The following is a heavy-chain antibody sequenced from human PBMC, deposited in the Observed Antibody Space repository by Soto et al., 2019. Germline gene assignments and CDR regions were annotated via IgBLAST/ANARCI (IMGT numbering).Heavy chain of an antibody. V-gene: IGHV3-23*01. CDR1: GFTFISYA. Sequence: PGGSLRLSCAASGFTFISYAVSWVSQAPGKGLEWVSAISGSGGSTYYADSVKGRFTISRDNSKNTLYLQMNSLRAEDTAVYYCAKEVNSSSSGLWYWGQGTLVTVSS. D-gene: IGHD6-6*01. CDR2: ISGSGGST. J-gene: IGHJ4*02. CDR3: AKEVNSSSSGLWY.